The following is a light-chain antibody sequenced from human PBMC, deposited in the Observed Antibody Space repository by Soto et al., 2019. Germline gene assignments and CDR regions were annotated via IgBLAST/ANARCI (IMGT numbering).Light chain of an antibody. J-gene: IGLJ2*01. CDR1: SSDVGGYNF. CDR2: EVY. V-gene: IGLV2-8*01. Sequence: QSVLTQPPSASGSPGQSVTISCTGTSSDVGGYNFVSWYQLYPGKAPKLMIYEVYKRPSGVPDRFSGSKSGNTASLTVSGLQPEDEADYYCTSFAGSDKLIFGGGTKLTVL. CDR3: TSFAGSDKLI.